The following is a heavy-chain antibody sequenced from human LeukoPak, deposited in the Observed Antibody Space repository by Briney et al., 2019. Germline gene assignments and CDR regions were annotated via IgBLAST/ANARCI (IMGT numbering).Heavy chain of an antibody. J-gene: IGHJ4*02. CDR2: ISAYNGNT. V-gene: IGHV1-18*01. D-gene: IGHD3-10*01. CDR1: GYTFTSYG. Sequence: ASVKVSCKASGYTFTSYGISWVRQAPGQGLEWMGWISAYNGNTNYAQKLQGRVTMTTDTSTSTAYMELRSLRSDDTAVYYCARDPMGISGAGYFDYWGQGTLVTVSS. CDR3: ARDPMGISGAGYFDY.